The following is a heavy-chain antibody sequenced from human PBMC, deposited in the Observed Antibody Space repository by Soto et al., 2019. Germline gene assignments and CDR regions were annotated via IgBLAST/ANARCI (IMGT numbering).Heavy chain of an antibody. CDR1: EFTFRSYW. V-gene: IGHV3-74*02. CDR3: ARSLPGTYGAFDL. CDR2: ISGDGSST. Sequence: EVQLVESGGTLVQPGGSLRLSCAASEFTFRSYWMHWVRQSPGKGLVWVSRISGDGSSTTYADSVRGRFTISRDNAKNTVYLQMDSLRAEDTAVYYCARSLPGTYGAFDLWGQGTMVTVSS. D-gene: IGHD1-7*01. J-gene: IGHJ3*01.